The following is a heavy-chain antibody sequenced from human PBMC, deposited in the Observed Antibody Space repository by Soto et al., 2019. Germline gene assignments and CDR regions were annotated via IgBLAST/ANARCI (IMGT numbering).Heavy chain of an antibody. Sequence: ASVKVSCKASGYTFTSYDINWVRQATGQGLEWMGWMNPNSGNTGYAQKFQGRVTMTRNTSISTAYMELSSLRSEDTAMYYCESLYYDFWSCFRPNSKDAFDIWCQGTMVTVS. D-gene: IGHD3-3*01. CDR2: MNPNSGNT. J-gene: IGHJ3*02. V-gene: IGHV1-8*01. CDR3: ESLYYDFWSCFRPNSKDAFDI. CDR1: GYTFTSYD.